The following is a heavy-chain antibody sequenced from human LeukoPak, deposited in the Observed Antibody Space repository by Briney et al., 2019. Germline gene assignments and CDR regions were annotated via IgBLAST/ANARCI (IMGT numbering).Heavy chain of an antibody. V-gene: IGHV1-18*01. CDR1: GYTFTSYG. J-gene: IGHJ4*02. CDR3: ARSKPHYYGSGSQHFDY. Sequence: AASVKVSCKASGYTFTSYGISWVRQAPGQGLEWMGWISAYNGNTNYAQKLQGRVTMTTDTSTSTAYMELRSLRSDDTAVYYCARSKPHYYGSGSQHFDYWGQGTLVTVSS. CDR2: ISAYNGNT. D-gene: IGHD3-10*01.